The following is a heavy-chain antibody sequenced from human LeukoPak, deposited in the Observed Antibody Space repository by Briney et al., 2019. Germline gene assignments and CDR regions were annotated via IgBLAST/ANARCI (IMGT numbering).Heavy chain of an antibody. D-gene: IGHD3-22*01. J-gene: IGHJ4*02. CDR1: GFTFSSYS. Sequence: GGSLRLSCAASGFTFSSYSMNWVRQAPGKGLEWVSYISSSSSTIYYADSVKGRFTISRDNARNSLYLQMNSLRAEGTAVYYCARDNPYYYDGSGHDCWGQGTLVTVSS. V-gene: IGHV3-48*04. CDR2: ISSSSSTI. CDR3: ARDNPYYYDGSGHDC.